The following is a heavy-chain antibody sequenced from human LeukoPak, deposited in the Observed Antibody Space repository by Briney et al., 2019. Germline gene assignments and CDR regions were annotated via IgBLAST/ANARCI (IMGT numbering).Heavy chain of an antibody. J-gene: IGHJ4*02. CDR1: GFTFSSYS. D-gene: IGHD6-19*01. CDR2: ISGSSSYI. CDR3: ARVGSMAGTLDY. Sequence: SGGSLRLSCAASGFTFSSYSMNWVRQAPGKGLEWVSSISGSSSYINYADSVKGRFTISRDNAKNSLYLQMNSLRAEDTAVYYCARVGSMAGTLDYWGQGTLVTVSS. V-gene: IGHV3-21*01.